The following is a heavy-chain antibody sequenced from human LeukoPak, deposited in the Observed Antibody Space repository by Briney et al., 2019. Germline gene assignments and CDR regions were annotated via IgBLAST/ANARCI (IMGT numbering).Heavy chain of an antibody. J-gene: IGHJ4*02. CDR1: GFTFSSYS. D-gene: IGHD5-24*01. CDR3: AKDQLATTTSPAYFDY. V-gene: IGHV3-23*01. Sequence: GGSLRLSCAASGFTFSSYSMNWVRQAPGKGLEWVSAISGSGGSTYYADSVKGRFTISRDNSKNTLYLQMNSLRAEDTAVYYCAKDQLATTTSPAYFDYWGQGTLVTVSS. CDR2: ISGSGGST.